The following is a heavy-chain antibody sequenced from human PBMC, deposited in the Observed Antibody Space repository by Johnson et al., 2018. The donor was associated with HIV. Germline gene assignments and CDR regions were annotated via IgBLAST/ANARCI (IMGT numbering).Heavy chain of an antibody. J-gene: IGHJ3*02. V-gene: IGHV3-20*04. CDR3: ARDSPYYYDTTDSDAFHI. D-gene: IGHD3-22*01. CDR2: INWNGGST. CDR1: GIIFDDYG. Sequence: VQLVESGGGVVRPGGSLRLSCAASGIIFDDYGMSWVRQAPGKGLEWVSSINWNGGSTGYGDSVKGRFTISRDNAKNSLYLQMNRLRAEDTALYYCARDSPYYYDTTDSDAFHIWGQGTMVTVSS.